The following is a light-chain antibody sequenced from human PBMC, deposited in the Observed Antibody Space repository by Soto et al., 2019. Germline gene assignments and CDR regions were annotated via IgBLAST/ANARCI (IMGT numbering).Light chain of an antibody. CDR2: GAS. CDR3: KQYNNWPRS. Sequence: EIVMTQSPATLSVSPGERATLSCRASQSFNSNLAWYQQKPGQAPRLLIYGASSRATGIPARFSGSGSGTEFTLSISSLQSEDFAVYYCKQYNNWPRSFGGGTKVEIK. CDR1: QSFNSN. V-gene: IGKV3-15*01. J-gene: IGKJ4*01.